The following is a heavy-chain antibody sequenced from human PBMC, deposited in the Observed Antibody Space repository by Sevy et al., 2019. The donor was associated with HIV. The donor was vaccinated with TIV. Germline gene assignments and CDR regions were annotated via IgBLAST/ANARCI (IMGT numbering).Heavy chain of an antibody. D-gene: IGHD3-10*01. J-gene: IGHJ4*02. CDR2: LYPGGTT. CDR1: GFTVSSNY. Sequence: GGSLRLSCAASGFTVSSNYISWVRQAPGKGLEWVSLLYPGGTTFYADSVKGRFTISRDNSQNTLYLQMNSLRDEDTAAYYCVVRGVDARGPFDYWGQGALVTVSS. V-gene: IGHV3-53*01. CDR3: VVRGVDARGPFDY.